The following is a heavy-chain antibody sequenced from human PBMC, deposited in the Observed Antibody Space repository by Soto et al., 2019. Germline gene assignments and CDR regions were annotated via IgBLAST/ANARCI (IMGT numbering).Heavy chain of an antibody. D-gene: IGHD3-22*01. Sequence: QVQLVQSGAEVKKPGASVKVSCKASGYTFTSYGISWVRQAPGQGFEWMGWISAYNGNTNYAQKLQGRVTMTTDTSTSTAYMELRSLRSDDAAVYYCARASDYYDSSGYYYREYFQHWGQGTLVTVSS. J-gene: IGHJ1*01. CDR3: ARASDYYDSSGYYYREYFQH. V-gene: IGHV1-18*01. CDR1: GYTFTSYG. CDR2: ISAYNGNT.